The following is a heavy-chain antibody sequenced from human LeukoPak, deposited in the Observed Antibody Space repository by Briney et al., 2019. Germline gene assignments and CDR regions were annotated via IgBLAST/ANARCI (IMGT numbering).Heavy chain of an antibody. CDR3: ARDVMGDDAFDV. Sequence: SETLSLTCTVSGGSVSSYYWSWIRQPPGKGLEWIGYIYYSGSTNYNPSLKSRVTISVDTSKNQFSLKLSSVTAADTAVYYCARDVMGDDAFDVWGQGTMVTVSS. J-gene: IGHJ3*01. V-gene: IGHV4-59*02. CDR2: IYYSGST. D-gene: IGHD2-8*01. CDR1: GGSVSSYY.